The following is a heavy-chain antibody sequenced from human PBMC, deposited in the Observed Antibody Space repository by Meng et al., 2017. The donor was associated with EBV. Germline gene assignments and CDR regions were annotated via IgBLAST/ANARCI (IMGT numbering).Heavy chain of an antibody. CDR2: IRSQVDGRTA. V-gene: IGHV3-15*01. CDR1: QFTFTSAW. CDR3: TTDEGGSRF. D-gene: IGHD1-26*01. Sequence: EVELGEAWGGVVKPGESLKLSCAASQFTFTSAWMNWVRQAPGKGLEWVGRIRSQVDGRTADYSAPVKGRFTISRDDSKHTLYLQMNSLKIEDSAVYYCTTDEGGSRFWGQGTLVTVSS. J-gene: IGHJ4*02.